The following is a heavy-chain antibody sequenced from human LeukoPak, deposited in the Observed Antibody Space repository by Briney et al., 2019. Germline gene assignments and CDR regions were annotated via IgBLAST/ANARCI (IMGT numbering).Heavy chain of an antibody. CDR1: GGSFSGYY. CDR3: ARHPRSAYSYGHAGRMGFDY. J-gene: IGHJ4*02. CDR2: INHSGST. V-gene: IGHV4-34*01. Sequence: SETLSLTCAVYGGSFSGYYWSWIRQPPGKGLEWIGEINHSGSTNYNPSLKSRVTISVDTSKNQFSLKLSSVTAADTAVYYCARHPRSAYSYGHAGRMGFDYWGQGTLVTVSS. D-gene: IGHD5-18*01.